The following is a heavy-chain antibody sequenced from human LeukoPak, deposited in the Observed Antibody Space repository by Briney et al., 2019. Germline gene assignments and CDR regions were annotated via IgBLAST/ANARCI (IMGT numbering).Heavy chain of an antibody. Sequence: SETLSLTCTVSGGSLSSYVWSWIRQPPGNVLEWIGCISYSGSTTYNPALKGRLTISIATSKSQLSLKLASVTAADTAVYYCARGSGRVSEDYWGQGTLVTVSS. CDR3: ARGSGRVSEDY. CDR1: GGSLSSYV. CDR2: ISYSGST. J-gene: IGHJ4*02. V-gene: IGHV4-59*08. D-gene: IGHD3-10*01.